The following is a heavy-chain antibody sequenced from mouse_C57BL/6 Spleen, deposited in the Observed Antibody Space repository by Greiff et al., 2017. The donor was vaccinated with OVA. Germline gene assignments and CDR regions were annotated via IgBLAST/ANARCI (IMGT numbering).Heavy chain of an antibody. CDR1: GFTFTDYY. J-gene: IGHJ1*03. V-gene: IGHV7-3*01. CDR2: IRNKANGYTT. CDR3: ARPLHYYGSSYNWYFDV. D-gene: IGHD1-1*01. Sequence: DVKLVESGGGLVQPGGSLSLSCAASGFTFTDYYMSWVRQPPGKALEWLGFIRNKANGYTTEYSASVKGRFTISRDNSQSILYLQMNALRAEDSATYYCARPLHYYGSSYNWYFDVWGTGTTVTVSS.